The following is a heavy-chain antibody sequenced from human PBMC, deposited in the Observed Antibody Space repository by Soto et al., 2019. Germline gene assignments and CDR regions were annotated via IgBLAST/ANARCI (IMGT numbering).Heavy chain of an antibody. J-gene: IGHJ4*02. CDR1: GFTFKTYW. D-gene: IGHD3-22*01. V-gene: IGHV3-7*01. CDR3: ARAVDYYDSSGYWNYYFDY. CDR2: IKQDESEN. Sequence: PGGSLRLSCVASGFTFKTYWMGWVRQAPGKGLEWVANIKQDESENYYADSVKGRLTISRDNAQNSLYLQMNSLRAEDTAVYYCARAVDYYDSSGYWNYYFDYWGQGTLVTVSS.